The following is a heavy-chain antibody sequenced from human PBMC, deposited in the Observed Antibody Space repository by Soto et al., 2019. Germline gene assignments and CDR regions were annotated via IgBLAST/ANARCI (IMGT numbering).Heavy chain of an antibody. V-gene: IGHV5-51*01. CDR1: GYSFTSYW. CDR3: ARHSSYYYDSSGSNFDY. CDR2: IYPGDSDT. J-gene: IGHJ4*02. Sequence: GESLKIFCKGSGYSFTSYWIGWVRQMPGKGLEWMGIIYPGDSDTRYSPSFQGQVTISADKSISTAYLQWSSLKASDTAMYYCARHSSYYYDSSGSNFDYWGQGTLVTVS. D-gene: IGHD3-22*01.